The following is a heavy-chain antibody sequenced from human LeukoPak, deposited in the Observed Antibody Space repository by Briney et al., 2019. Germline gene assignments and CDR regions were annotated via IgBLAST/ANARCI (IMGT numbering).Heavy chain of an antibody. CDR1: GGTFSSYA. J-gene: IGHJ3*02. V-gene: IGHV1-69*04. CDR3: ARILADSSGYYYVSAAFDI. CDR2: IIPILGIA. Sequence: SVKVSCKASGGTFSSYAISWVRQAPGQGLEWMGRIIPILGIANYAQKFQGRVTITADKSTSTAYMELSSLRSEDTAVYYCARILADSSGYYYVSAAFDIWGQGTVVTVSS. D-gene: IGHD3-22*01.